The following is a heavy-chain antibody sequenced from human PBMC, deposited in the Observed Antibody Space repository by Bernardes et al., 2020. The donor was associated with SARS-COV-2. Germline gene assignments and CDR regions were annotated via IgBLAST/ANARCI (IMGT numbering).Heavy chain of an antibody. CDR1: GYRFTRNW. CDR3: ARHHDDTSGRYYPDFDY. Sequence: GESLKISCKGSGYRFTRNWIGWVRQMPGRGLEWMGIIYPGDSDTRYSPSFQGHVTISADKSISTAYLQWSSLKASDTAMYYCARHHDDTSGRYYPDFDYWGQGTLVTVSS. D-gene: IGHD3-22*01. V-gene: IGHV5-51*01. J-gene: IGHJ4*02. CDR2: IYPGDSDT.